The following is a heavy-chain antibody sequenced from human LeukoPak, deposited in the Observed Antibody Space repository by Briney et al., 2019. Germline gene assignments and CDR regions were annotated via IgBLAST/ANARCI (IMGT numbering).Heavy chain of an antibody. J-gene: IGHJ4*02. V-gene: IGHV3-9*01. CDR2: ISWNSGSI. D-gene: IGHD3-10*01. Sequence: GGSLRLSCAASGFTFDDYAMHWVRQAPGKGLEWISGISWNSGSIGYADSVKGRFIISRDNTKNSLYLQMNSLRAEDTALYYCAKEGDAAMVRGVIRYWGQGTLVTVSS. CDR1: GFTFDDYA. CDR3: AKEGDAAMVRGVIRY.